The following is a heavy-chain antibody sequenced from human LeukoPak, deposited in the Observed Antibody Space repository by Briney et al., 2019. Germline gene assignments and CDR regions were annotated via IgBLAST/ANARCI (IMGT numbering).Heavy chain of an antibody. CDR1: GFTFSSYA. J-gene: IGHJ4*02. D-gene: IGHD3-3*01. Sequence: GGSLRLSCAASGFTFSSYAMSWVRQAPGKGLEWVSAISGSGGSTYYADSVKGRFTISRDNSKNTLYLQMNSLRAEDTAVYYCAKAMNVHYDFWSGYSSFDYWGQGTLVTVSS. CDR2: ISGSGGST. V-gene: IGHV3-23*01. CDR3: AKAMNVHYDFWSGYSSFDY.